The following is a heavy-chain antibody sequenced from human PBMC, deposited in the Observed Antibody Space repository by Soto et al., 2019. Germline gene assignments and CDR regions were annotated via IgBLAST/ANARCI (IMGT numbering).Heavy chain of an antibody. V-gene: IGHV3-30-3*01. Sequence: SLEISWAARGFTFSSYAVHWVRQAPGNGLEWVAVISYDGSNKYYADSVKGRFTISRDNSKNTLYLQMNSLRAEDSAVYYCARKEYSYVMRVYYYYGMDVWGHGTTGTVSS. J-gene: IGHJ6*02. CDR1: GFTFSSYA. D-gene: IGHD5-18*01. CDR3: ARKEYSYVMRVYYYYGMDV. CDR2: ISYDGSNK.